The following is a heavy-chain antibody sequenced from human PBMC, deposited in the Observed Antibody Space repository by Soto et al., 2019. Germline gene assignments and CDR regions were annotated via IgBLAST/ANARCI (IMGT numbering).Heavy chain of an antibody. J-gene: IGHJ5*02. D-gene: IGHD3-10*01. Sequence: PGGSLRLSCAASGLTFSDRYMDWVRQAPGKGLEWVGRIRKKTNSYTTEYAASVKGRFIISRDDSTNSLYLQMSSLKTEDTAVYYCTRGSMVRGVFWFDPWGQGTLVTVSS. CDR3: TRGSMVRGVFWFDP. V-gene: IGHV3-72*01. CDR1: GLTFSDRY. CDR2: IRKKTNSYTT.